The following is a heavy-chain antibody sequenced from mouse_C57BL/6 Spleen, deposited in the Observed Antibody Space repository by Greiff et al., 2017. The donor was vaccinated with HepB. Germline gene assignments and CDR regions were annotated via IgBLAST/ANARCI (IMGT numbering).Heavy chain of an antibody. CDR2: IDPSDSYT. Sequence: QVQLQQPGAELVMPGASVKLSCKASGYTFTSYWMHWVKQRPGQGLEWIGEIDPSDSYTNYNQKFKGKSTLTVDKSSSTAYMQLSSLTSEDSAVYYCARKGNYDGNFDYWGQGTTLTLSS. J-gene: IGHJ2*01. D-gene: IGHD2-4*01. CDR3: ARKGNYDGNFDY. CDR1: GYTFTSYW. V-gene: IGHV1-69*01.